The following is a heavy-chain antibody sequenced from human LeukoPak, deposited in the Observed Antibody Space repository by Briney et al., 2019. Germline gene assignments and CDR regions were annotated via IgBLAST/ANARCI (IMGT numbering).Heavy chain of an antibody. CDR1: GYTLTELS. D-gene: IGHD3-22*01. Sequence: ASVKVSCKVSGYTLTELSMHWVRQAPGKGLEWMGGFDPEDGETIYAQKFQGRVTMTEDTSTDTAYMELSSLRSEDTAVYYCATDRLYYDSSGHHPVFDYWGQGTLVTVSS. CDR3: ATDRLYYDSSGHHPVFDY. CDR2: FDPEDGET. J-gene: IGHJ4*02. V-gene: IGHV1-24*01.